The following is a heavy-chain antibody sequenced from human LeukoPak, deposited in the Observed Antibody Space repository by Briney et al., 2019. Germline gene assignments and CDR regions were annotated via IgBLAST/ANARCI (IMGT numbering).Heavy chain of an antibody. Sequence: GESLKISCKSSGYSFTTYWTAWVRQMPGKGLEWMGIIYPGDSDTRYSPSFQGQVTISADKSISTAYLQWSSLKASDTAMYYCARLPGPYCSGGSCDTGKYYFDYWGQGTLVTVSS. CDR1: GYSFTTYW. V-gene: IGHV5-51*01. CDR3: ARLPGPYCSGGSCDTGKYYFDY. J-gene: IGHJ4*02. D-gene: IGHD2-15*01. CDR2: IYPGDSDT.